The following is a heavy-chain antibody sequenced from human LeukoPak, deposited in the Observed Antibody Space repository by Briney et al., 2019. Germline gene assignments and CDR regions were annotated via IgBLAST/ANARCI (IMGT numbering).Heavy chain of an antibody. Sequence: ASVKVSCKVSGYTLTELSMHWVRQAPGKGLEWMGGFDPEEGETIYAQKLEGRVTMTEDTSADTAYMELSSLRSEDTAVYYCATARNYDYIWGSYRSFDYWGQGTLVTVSS. CDR3: ATARNYDYIWGSYRSFDY. V-gene: IGHV1-24*01. D-gene: IGHD3-16*02. J-gene: IGHJ4*02. CDR2: FDPEEGET. CDR1: GYTLTELS.